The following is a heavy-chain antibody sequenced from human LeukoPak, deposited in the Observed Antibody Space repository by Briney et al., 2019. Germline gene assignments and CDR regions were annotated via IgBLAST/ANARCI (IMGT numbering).Heavy chain of an antibody. D-gene: IGHD4-17*01. CDR1: GGTFSSYA. CDR2: IIPIFGTA. J-gene: IGHJ5*02. V-gene: IGHV1-69*13. CDR3: ARDVHGDYGSGWFDP. Sequence: SVKVSCKASGGTFSSYAISWVRQAPGQGFEWMGGIIPIFGTANYAQKFQGRVTITADESTSTAYMELSSLRSEDTAVYYCARDVHGDYGSGWFDPWGQGTLVSVSS.